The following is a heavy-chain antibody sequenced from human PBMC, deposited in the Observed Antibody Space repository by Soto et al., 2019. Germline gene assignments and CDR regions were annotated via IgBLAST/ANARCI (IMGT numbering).Heavy chain of an antibody. D-gene: IGHD5-12*01. CDR2: TYYRSKWYY. V-gene: IGHV6-1*01. J-gene: IGHJ4*02. CDR1: GDGVSINSGA. CDR3: AKDLREMATNTPDY. Sequence: SQTLSLTCAISGDGVSINSGAWNWIRQSPSRGLEWLGRTYYRSKWYYDYADTVKGRFSISRDNSKNTVYLQMNSLRGEDTAVYYCAKDLREMATNTPDYWGQGTLVTVSS.